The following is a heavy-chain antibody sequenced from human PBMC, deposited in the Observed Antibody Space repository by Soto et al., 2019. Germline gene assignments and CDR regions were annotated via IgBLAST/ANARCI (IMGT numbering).Heavy chain of an antibody. Sequence: QVQMQQSGPGLVKPSQPLSLTCAISGDRVSSNSAAWNWIRKSQSKGLEGLGRTYYRSKWYNDYAVSVKSRITINPDTSKNQFSLQLNSVTPEDTAVYYCARGLSSGRNNWFDPWGQGTLVTVSS. D-gene: IGHD6-19*01. CDR2: TYYRSKWYN. V-gene: IGHV6-1*01. CDR1: GDRVSSNSAA. J-gene: IGHJ5*02. CDR3: ARGLSSGRNNWFDP.